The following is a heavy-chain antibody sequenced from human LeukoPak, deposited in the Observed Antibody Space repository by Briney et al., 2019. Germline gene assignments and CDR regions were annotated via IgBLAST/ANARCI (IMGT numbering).Heavy chain of an antibody. Sequence: GGSLRLSCAASGFTFSNYAMSWVRQAPGRGLEWVSGISGSGGNTYYADSVKGRFTISRDNSKNTLYLQMNSLRAEDMAVYYCAKRGGSSGYCLDYWGQGTLATVSS. CDR3: AKRGGSSGYCLDY. V-gene: IGHV3-23*01. CDR2: ISGSGGNT. J-gene: IGHJ4*02. CDR1: GFTFSNYA. D-gene: IGHD3-22*01.